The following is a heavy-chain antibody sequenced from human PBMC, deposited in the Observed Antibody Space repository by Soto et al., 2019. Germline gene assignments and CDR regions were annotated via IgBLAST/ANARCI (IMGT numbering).Heavy chain of an antibody. V-gene: IGHV5-51*01. CDR1: GYSFTSYW. J-gene: IGHJ4*02. CDR3: AGHSIDGYKTCWVDY. Sequence: EVQLVQSGAEVKKPGESLKISCQGSGYSFTSYWIGWVRQMPGKGLEWMGIIYPGDSGTRYSPSFKGQVTISADKTISHAYLQWSSLQASDTAMNYCAGHSIDGYKTCWVDYWGQGTLVTVSS. CDR2: IYPGDSGT. D-gene: IGHD5-12*01.